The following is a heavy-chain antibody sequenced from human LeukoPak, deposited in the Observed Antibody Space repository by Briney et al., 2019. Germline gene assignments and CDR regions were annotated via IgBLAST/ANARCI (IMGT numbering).Heavy chain of an antibody. Sequence: GGSLRLSCAASGFTFSSYAMSWVRQAPGKGLEWGANIKQDGSEKYYVDSVKGRFTISRDNAKNSLYLQMNSLRAEDTAVYYCASDREYYYGSGSFDYWGQGTLVTVSS. CDR2: IKQDGSEK. D-gene: IGHD3-10*01. J-gene: IGHJ4*02. V-gene: IGHV3-7*04. CDR3: ASDREYYYGSGSFDY. CDR1: GFTFSSYA.